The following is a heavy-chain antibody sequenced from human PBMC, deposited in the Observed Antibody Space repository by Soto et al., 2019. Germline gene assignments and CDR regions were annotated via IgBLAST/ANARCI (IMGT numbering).Heavy chain of an antibody. CDR3: AKDGGYCSSTSCYLSYYYYGMDV. CDR1: GFTFSSYA. V-gene: IGHV3-23*01. Sequence: GGSLRLSCAASGFTFSSYAMSWVRQAPGKGLEWVSAISGSGGSTYYADSVKGRFTISRDNSKNTLYLQMNSLRAENTAVYYCAKDGGYCSSTSCYLSYYYYGMDVWGQGTTVTVSS. J-gene: IGHJ6*02. D-gene: IGHD2-2*01. CDR2: ISGSGGST.